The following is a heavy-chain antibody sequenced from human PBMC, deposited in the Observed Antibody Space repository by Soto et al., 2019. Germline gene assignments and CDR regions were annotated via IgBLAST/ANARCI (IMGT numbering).Heavy chain of an antibody. Sequence: QVQLQQWGAGLLKPSETLSLTCAVYGGSFSGYYWSWIRQPPGKGLEWIGEINHSGSTNYNPSLTSRVXXSXDXYKRQWSLKLSSVTAADTAVYYCARTAIYGSGSSHYWGQGTLVTVSS. D-gene: IGHD3-10*01. CDR1: GGSFSGYY. V-gene: IGHV4-34*01. CDR3: ARTAIYGSGSSHY. J-gene: IGHJ4*02. CDR2: INHSGST.